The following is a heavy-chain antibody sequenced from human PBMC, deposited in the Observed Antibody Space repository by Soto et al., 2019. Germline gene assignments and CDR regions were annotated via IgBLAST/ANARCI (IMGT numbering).Heavy chain of an antibody. J-gene: IGHJ4*02. V-gene: IGHV3-7*01. D-gene: IGHD6-19*01. Sequence: PVGSLRLSCAASGFTFSSYWMSWVRQAPGKGLEWVANIKQDGSEKYYVDSVKGRFTISRDNAKNSLYLQMNSLRAEDTAVYYCAREKSSSGWYFDYWGQGTLVTVSS. CDR1: GFTFSSYW. CDR3: AREKSSSGWYFDY. CDR2: IKQDGSEK.